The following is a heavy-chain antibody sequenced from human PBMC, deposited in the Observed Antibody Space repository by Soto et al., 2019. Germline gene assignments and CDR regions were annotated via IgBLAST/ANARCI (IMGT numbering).Heavy chain of an antibody. J-gene: IGHJ6*02. D-gene: IGHD2-15*01. CDR1: GYSFSNFY. CDR2: IDPSSGTT. Sequence: ASVKVSCKSSGYSFSNFYVHWVRQAPGQGLEWMGIIDPSSGTTSYTQKFQERVTMTRDTSMSTVYMELSRLRSEDTSVYYCARGAVVVPNGLIAGMDVWGLGTTVTVSS. CDR3: ARGAVVVPNGLIAGMDV. V-gene: IGHV1-46*01.